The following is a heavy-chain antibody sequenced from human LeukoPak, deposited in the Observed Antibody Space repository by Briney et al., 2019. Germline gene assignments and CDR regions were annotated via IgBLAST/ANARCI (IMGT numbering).Heavy chain of an antibody. CDR3: ARGGSEQLSPPFDS. V-gene: IGHV1-46*01. J-gene: IGHJ4*02. CDR1: GYTFTTYY. Sequence: ASVKVSCTAPGYTFTTYYMHWVRQAPGQGLEWMAMINPSGGSTNYAQKFQGRVTMTRDTSTSTAYMELSSLRSGDTALYYCARGGSEQLSPPFDSWGQGTLVTVSS. D-gene: IGHD3-10*01. CDR2: INPSGGST.